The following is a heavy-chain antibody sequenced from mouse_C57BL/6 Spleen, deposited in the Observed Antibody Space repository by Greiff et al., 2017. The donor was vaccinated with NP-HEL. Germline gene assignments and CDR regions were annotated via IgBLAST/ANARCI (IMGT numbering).Heavy chain of an antibody. V-gene: IGHV5-6*01. CDR1: GFTFSSYG. CDR2: ISSGGSYT. J-gene: IGHJ2*01. D-gene: IGHD4-1*01. Sequence: EVHLVESGGDLVKPGGSLKLSCAASGFTFSSYGMSWVRQTPDKRLEWVATISSGGSYTYYPDSVKGRFTISRDNAKNTLYLQMSSLKSEDTAMYYCARHNGTLDHWGQGTTRTVSS. CDR3: ARHNGTLDH.